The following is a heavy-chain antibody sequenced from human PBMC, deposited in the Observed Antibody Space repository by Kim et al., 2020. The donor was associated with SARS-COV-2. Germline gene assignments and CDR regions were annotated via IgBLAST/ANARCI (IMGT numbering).Heavy chain of an antibody. Sequence: GGSLRLSCAASGFTFDDYAMNWVRQAPGKGLEWVSLISWDAGTTFYADSVKGRFTISRDNSKNSLYLQMNFLRPEDTALYFCVRAPSVGTTGYFHYWGQGTLVTLSS. J-gene: IGHJ1*01. CDR1: GFTFDDYA. D-gene: IGHD1-26*01. CDR2: ISWDAGTT. CDR3: VRAPSVGTTGYFHY. V-gene: IGHV3-43D*03.